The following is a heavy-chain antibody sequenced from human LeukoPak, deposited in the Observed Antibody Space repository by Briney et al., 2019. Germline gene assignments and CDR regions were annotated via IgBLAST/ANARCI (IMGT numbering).Heavy chain of an antibody. D-gene: IGHD6-13*01. CDR2: INPYSGAT. J-gene: IGHJ4*02. CDR1: GFTFTDYF. V-gene: IGHV1-2*02. Sequence: ASMKVSCKASGFTFTDYFIHWVRQAPGQGLEWMGWINPYSGATNYAQKFQGRVAMTRDTSTNTAFLEVKGLKSDDTAFYYCTRARGRDSSRWYAFWGQGTLLTVSS. CDR3: TRARGRDSSRWYAF.